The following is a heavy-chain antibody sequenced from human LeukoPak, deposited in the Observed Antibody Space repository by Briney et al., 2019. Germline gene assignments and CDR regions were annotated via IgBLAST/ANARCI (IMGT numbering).Heavy chain of an antibody. V-gene: IGHV3-11*01. CDR2: ISSSGDTI. CDR1: GFTLSHYY. Sequence: PGGSLRLSCAASGFTLSHYYMTWIRQAPGKGLEWLSCISSSGDTIYYADSVKGRFTVSRDNAENSLYLQMNSLRADDTAMYYCARQGSEIDYWGQGTLVTVSS. J-gene: IGHJ4*02. CDR3: ARQGSEIDY.